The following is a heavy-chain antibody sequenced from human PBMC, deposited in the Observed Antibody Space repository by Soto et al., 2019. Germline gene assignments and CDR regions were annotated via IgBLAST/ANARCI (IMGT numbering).Heavy chain of an antibody. CDR3: AREYLLGYCSSTSCYGYYYYYMDV. CDR1: GDSVSSNSAA. J-gene: IGHJ6*03. V-gene: IGHV6-1*01. D-gene: IGHD2-2*01. Sequence: SQTLSLTCAISGDSVSSNSAAWNWIRQSPSRGLEWLGRTYYRSKWYNDYAVSVKSRITINPDTSKNQFSLQLNSVTPEDTAVYYCAREYLLGYCSSTSCYGYYYYYMDVWGKGTTVTVSS. CDR2: TYYRSKWYN.